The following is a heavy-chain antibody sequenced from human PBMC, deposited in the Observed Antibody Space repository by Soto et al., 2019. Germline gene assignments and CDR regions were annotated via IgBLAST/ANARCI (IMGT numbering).Heavy chain of an antibody. J-gene: IGHJ4*02. D-gene: IGHD2-21*02. Sequence: QVQLQQWGAGLLKPSETLSLTCAVYGGSFSGYYWSWIRQPPGKGLEWIGESNNSASTNYNPSLMSRVTISVDTFKNQFSLKLSSVTAADTAVYYCARAYGGNSGTFDYWGQGTLVTVSS. CDR2: SNNSAST. V-gene: IGHV4-34*01. CDR3: ARAYGGNSGTFDY. CDR1: GGSFSGYY.